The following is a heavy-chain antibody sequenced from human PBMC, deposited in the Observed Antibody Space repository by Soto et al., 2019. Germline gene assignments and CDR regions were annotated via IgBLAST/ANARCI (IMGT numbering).Heavy chain of an antibody. CDR2: IYSNGGT. CDR3: ARDSRYNGIYGYGLEV. CDR1: GVSINSGGHS. D-gene: IGHD3-9*01. V-gene: IGHV4-30-2*01. J-gene: IGHJ6*02. Sequence: QLQLQESGSGLVKPSQTLSLTCAVSGVSINSGGHSWNWIRQPPGKGPEWIGFIYSNGGTFYNPSLRSRVTISMDRSKNHFFLRLTSVTAADTAVYFCARDSRYNGIYGYGLEVWGQGTAVTVSS.